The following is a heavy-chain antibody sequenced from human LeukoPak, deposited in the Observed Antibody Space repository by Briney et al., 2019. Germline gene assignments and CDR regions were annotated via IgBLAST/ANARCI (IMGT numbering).Heavy chain of an antibody. CDR3: ARAPYTGTKGTDY. CDR2: IYYSGST. D-gene: IGHD1-7*01. J-gene: IGHJ4*02. Sequence: PSETLSLTCTVSGGSIRSGGYYWSWIRQPPGKGLEWIGYIYYSGSTYYNPSLKSRVTISVDRSKNQFSLTLSSVTAADTAVYYCARAPYTGTKGTDYWGQGTLVTVSS. CDR1: GGSIRSGGYY. V-gene: IGHV4-30-2*01.